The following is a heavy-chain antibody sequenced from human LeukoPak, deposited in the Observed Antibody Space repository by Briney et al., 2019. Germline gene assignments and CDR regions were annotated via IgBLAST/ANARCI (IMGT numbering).Heavy chain of an antibody. V-gene: IGHV1-69*13. D-gene: IGHD2-2*01. CDR2: IIPIFGTA. J-gene: IGHJ6*02. Sequence: SVKVSCKASGGTFSSYAISWVRQAPGQGLEWMGGIIPIFGTANYAQKFQGRVTITADESTSTAYMELSSLRSEDTAVYYCARAGRYCSSTSCYDGYYYGMDVWGQGTTVTVSS. CDR3: ARAGRYCSSTSCYDGYYYGMDV. CDR1: GGTFSSYA.